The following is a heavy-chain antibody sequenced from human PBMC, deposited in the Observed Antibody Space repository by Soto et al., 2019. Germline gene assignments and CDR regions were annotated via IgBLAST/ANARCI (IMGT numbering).Heavy chain of an antibody. Sequence: EVQLVESGGGLVNPGGSLRLSCAASGFTFSGSAMHWVRQASGKGLEWVGRIRSKANSYATAYAASVKGRFTISRDDSKNTAYLQMNSLKTEDTAVYYCTSRVTTLHYWGQGTLVTVSS. CDR2: IRSKANSYAT. V-gene: IGHV3-73*01. CDR3: TSRVTTLHY. J-gene: IGHJ4*02. CDR1: GFTFSGSA. D-gene: IGHD4-17*01.